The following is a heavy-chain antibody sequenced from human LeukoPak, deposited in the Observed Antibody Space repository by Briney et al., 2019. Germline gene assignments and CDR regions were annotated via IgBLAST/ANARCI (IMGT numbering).Heavy chain of an antibody. CDR3: ARAQKVGIFGVAYAYMDV. D-gene: IGHD3-3*01. CDR2: IYYSGST. Sequence: SQTLSLTCTVSRGSISSGGYYWSWIRQHPGKGLEWIGYIYYSGSTYYNPSLKSRVTISVDTSKNQFSLKLSSVTAADTAVYYCARAQKVGIFGVAYAYMDVWGKGTTVTVSS. V-gene: IGHV4-31*03. J-gene: IGHJ6*03. CDR1: RGSISSGGYY.